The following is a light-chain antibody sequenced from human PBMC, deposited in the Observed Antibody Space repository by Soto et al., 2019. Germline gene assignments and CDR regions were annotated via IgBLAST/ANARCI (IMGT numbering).Light chain of an antibody. Sequence: QSALTQPRSVSGSPGQSVAISCTGTSNDVGGYNYVSWYLQHPGKAPKVMIYDVSKRPSGVPDRFSGSKSGNTASLTISGLQSEDEADYYCCSFAGNYICVFGTGTKVTVL. V-gene: IGLV2-11*01. CDR1: SNDVGGYNY. J-gene: IGLJ1*01. CDR2: DVS. CDR3: CSFAGNYICV.